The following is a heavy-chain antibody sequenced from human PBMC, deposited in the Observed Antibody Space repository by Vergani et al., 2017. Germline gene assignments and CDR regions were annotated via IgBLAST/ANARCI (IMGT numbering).Heavy chain of an antibody. CDR3: AKGDADTAMVLVDY. Sequence: QVQLVESGGGVVQPGRSLRLSCAASGFTFSSYGMHWVRQAPGKGLEWVAVISYDGSNKYYEDSVKGRFTISRDNSKNTLYLQMNSLRAEDTAVYYCAKGDADTAMVLVDYWGQGTLVTVSS. J-gene: IGHJ4*02. CDR1: GFTFSSYG. D-gene: IGHD5-18*01. CDR2: ISYDGSNK. V-gene: IGHV3-30*18.